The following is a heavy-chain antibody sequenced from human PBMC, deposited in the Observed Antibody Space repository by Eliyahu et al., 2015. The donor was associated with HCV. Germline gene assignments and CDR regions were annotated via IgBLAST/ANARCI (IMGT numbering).Heavy chain of an antibody. Sequence: YISSSSSTIYYADSVKGRFTISRDNAKNSLYLQMNSLRAEDTAVYYCARESSGNWAYYYYGMDVWGQGTTVTVSS. D-gene: IGHD4-23*01. CDR3: ARESSGNWAYYYYGMDV. CDR2: ISSSSSTI. V-gene: IGHV3-48*01. J-gene: IGHJ6*02.